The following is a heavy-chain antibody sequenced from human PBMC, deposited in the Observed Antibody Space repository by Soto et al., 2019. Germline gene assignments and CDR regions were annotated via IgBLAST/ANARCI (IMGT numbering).Heavy chain of an antibody. D-gene: IGHD1-7*01. J-gene: IGHJ5*02. Sequence: PSETLSLTCTVSGGSISSYYWSWIRQPPGKGLEWIGYIYYSGSTNYNPSLKSRVTISVDTSKNQFSLKLSSVTAADTAVYYCARDRGWNYPVRDNWFDPWGQGTLVTVS. V-gene: IGHV4-59*01. CDR3: ARDRGWNYPVRDNWFDP. CDR2: IYYSGST. CDR1: GGSISSYY.